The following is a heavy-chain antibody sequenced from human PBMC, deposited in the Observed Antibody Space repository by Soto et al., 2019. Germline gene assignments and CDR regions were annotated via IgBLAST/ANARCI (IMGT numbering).Heavy chain of an antibody. Sequence: SETLSLTCTVSGGSISSYYWSWIRQPPGKGLEWIGYIYYSGSTNHNPSLKSRVTISVDTSKNQFSLKLSSVTAADTAVYYCARLRTGYSSSWYFDYWGQGTLVTVSS. D-gene: IGHD6-13*01. CDR3: ARLRTGYSSSWYFDY. V-gene: IGHV4-59*01. CDR1: GGSISSYY. J-gene: IGHJ4*02. CDR2: IYYSGST.